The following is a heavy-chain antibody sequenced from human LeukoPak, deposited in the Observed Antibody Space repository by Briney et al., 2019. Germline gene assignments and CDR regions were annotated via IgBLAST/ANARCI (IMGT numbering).Heavy chain of an antibody. V-gene: IGHV3-53*01. CDR1: GFTDTSNY. D-gene: IGHD6-13*01. Sequence: PGGSLRLSCAASGFTDTSNYMSWVRQAPGKGLEWVSVIYSGGSTYYADSVKGRFTISRDNSKNTLYLQMNSLRAEDTAVYYCARGGSSSPLDNWGQGTLVTVSS. CDR3: ARGGSSSPLDN. J-gene: IGHJ4*02. CDR2: IYSGGST.